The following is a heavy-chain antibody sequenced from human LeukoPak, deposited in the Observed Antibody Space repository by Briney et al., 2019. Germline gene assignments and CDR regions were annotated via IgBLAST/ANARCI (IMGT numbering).Heavy chain of an antibody. D-gene: IGHD1-26*01. CDR3: ARAPKRDSGSYF. Sequence: GGSLRLSCAASGFTFSSYGMHWVRQAPGKGLEWVAVISYDGSNKYYADSVKGRFTISRDNSKNTLYLQMNSLRAEDTAVYYCARAPKRDSGSYFWGQGTLVTVSS. J-gene: IGHJ4*02. CDR1: GFTFSSYG. CDR2: ISYDGSNK. V-gene: IGHV3-30*03.